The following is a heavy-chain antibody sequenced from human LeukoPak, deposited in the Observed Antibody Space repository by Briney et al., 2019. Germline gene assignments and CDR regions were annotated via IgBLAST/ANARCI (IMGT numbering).Heavy chain of an antibody. CDR3: ARHRSGTTADF. D-gene: IGHD1-7*01. J-gene: IGHJ4*02. V-gene: IGHV4-59*08. CDR1: GGSISGYY. Sequence: SETLSLTCTVSGGSISGYYWSWIRQPPGMGLEWIGYISYSGSTNYNASLTSRVTMSVDTSKNQLSLRLSSVTAADTAVYYCARHRSGTTADFWGQGTPVTVSS. CDR2: ISYSGST.